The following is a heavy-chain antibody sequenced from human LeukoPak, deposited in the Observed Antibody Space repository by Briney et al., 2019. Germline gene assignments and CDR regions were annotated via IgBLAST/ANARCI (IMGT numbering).Heavy chain of an antibody. CDR3: TRQVDVPSSIGFFDS. D-gene: IGHD2/OR15-2a*01. V-gene: IGHV4-4*07. CDR1: GGSISSYY. Sequence: PSETLSLTCTVSGGSISSYYWSWIRQPAGKGLEWIGRIYSGGSTNYNPSLKSRVTMSVDTSKSQFSLQVRSVTAADTAVYYCTRQVDVPSSIGFFDSWGQGILVTVS. CDR2: IYSGGST. J-gene: IGHJ4*02.